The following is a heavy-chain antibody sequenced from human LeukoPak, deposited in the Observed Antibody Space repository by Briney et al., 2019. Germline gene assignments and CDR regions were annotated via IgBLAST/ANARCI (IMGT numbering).Heavy chain of an antibody. CDR2: INHSGST. CDR1: GGSFSGYY. CDR3: TYSGSNYPDY. J-gene: IGHJ4*02. D-gene: IGHD1-26*01. V-gene: IGHV4-34*01. Sequence: SETLSLTCAVYGGSFSGYYWSWIRQPPGKGLEWIGEINHSGSTNYNPSLKSRVTISLGTSKNQFSLRLSSVTAADTAVYYCTYSGSNYPDYWGQGTLVIVSS.